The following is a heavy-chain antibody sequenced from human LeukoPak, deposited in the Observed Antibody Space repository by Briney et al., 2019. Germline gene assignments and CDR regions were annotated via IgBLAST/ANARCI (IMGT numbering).Heavy chain of an antibody. CDR1: AYSISSGYY. CDR3: ARHPGYSYAYVDY. D-gene: IGHD5-18*01. CDR2: IYHSGST. J-gene: IGHJ4*02. Sequence: PSETLSLTCTVSAYSISSGYYWGWIRQPPGKGLEWIGAIYHSGSTYYNPSLRSRVTISVDTSKNQFSLKLSSVTAADTAVYYCARHPGYSYAYVDYWGQGTLVTVSS. V-gene: IGHV4-38-2*02.